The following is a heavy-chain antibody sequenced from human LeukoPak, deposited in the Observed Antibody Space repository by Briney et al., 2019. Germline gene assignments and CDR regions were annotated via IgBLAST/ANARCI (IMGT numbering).Heavy chain of an antibody. J-gene: IGHJ4*02. CDR2: IRYDGSNK. CDR1: GFTFSSYG. Sequence: GGSLRLSCAASGFTFSSYGMHWVRQAPGKGLEWVAFIRYDGSNKYYADSVKGRFTISRDNSKNTLYLQMNSLRAEDTAVYYCAKVAVYYDFWSGPLDYWGQGTLVTVSS. D-gene: IGHD3-3*01. CDR3: AKVAVYYDFWSGPLDY. V-gene: IGHV3-30*02.